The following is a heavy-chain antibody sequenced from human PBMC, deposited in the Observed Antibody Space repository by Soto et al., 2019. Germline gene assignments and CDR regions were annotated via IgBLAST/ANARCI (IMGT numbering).Heavy chain of an antibody. V-gene: IGHV6-1*01. Sequence: SQTLSLTCAISGDSVSRNSAAWNWIRQSPSRGLEWQGRTYYRSKWYNDYAVPVKSRITNNPDTSKNQFSLQLNSVTPEDTAVYYCARARYCSSNSCFYYYYGMDVWGQGTTVTVSS. J-gene: IGHJ6*02. CDR1: GDSVSRNSAA. CDR3: ARARYCSSNSCFYYYYGMDV. D-gene: IGHD2-2*01. CDR2: TYYRSKWYN.